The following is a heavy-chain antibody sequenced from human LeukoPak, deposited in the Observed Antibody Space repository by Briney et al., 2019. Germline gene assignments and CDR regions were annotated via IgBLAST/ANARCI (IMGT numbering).Heavy chain of an antibody. D-gene: IGHD4-17*01. J-gene: IGHJ3*02. Sequence: GGTLRLSCAASGFTITAYAMSWGRQSPGTGLERVSGIGITSEYIHYADSVKGRFTISRDNSKNTVYLEMSSLRAEDAAVYYCAKDPNGDYVGAFNTWGQGTMVIVSS. CDR1: GFTITAYA. CDR2: IGITSEYI. V-gene: IGHV3-23*01. CDR3: AKDPNGDYVGAFNT.